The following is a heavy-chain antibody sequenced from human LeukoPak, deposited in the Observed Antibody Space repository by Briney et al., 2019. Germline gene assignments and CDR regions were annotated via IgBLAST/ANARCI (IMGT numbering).Heavy chain of an antibody. Sequence: GGALRDSRAAPGFTFCKSSMLTLCDALGEGLGWGSHICIGIGPYTYYADSLKGRFTISRDNAKNSVCLQMNSLRPEDTAVYYCASYTLWYGDSWGQGTLVTVSS. J-gene: IGHJ4*02. CDR2: ICIGIGPYT. CDR1: GFTFCKSS. V-gene: IGHV3-21*06. D-gene: IGHD3-10*01. CDR3: ASYTLWYGDS.